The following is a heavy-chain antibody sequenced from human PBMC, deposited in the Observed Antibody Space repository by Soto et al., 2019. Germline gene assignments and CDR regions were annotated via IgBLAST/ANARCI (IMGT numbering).Heavy chain of an antibody. CDR3: AKRGEFWSGYLGRLN. J-gene: IGHJ4*02. D-gene: IGHD3-3*01. CDR2: ISGSGGST. CDR1: GFTFSSYA. V-gene: IGHV3-23*01. Sequence: EVQLLESGGGLVQPGGSLRLSCAASGFTFSSYAMSWVRQAPGKGLEWVSAISGSGGSTCYADSVKGRFTISRDNSKNTRYLQMNSLRAEDTAVYYCAKRGEFWSGYLGRLNWGQGTLVTVSS.